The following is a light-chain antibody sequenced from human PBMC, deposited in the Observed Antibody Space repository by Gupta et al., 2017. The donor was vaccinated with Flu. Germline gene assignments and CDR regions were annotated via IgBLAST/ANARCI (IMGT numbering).Light chain of an antibody. J-gene: IGKJ4*01. CDR3: QQYYSTPLT. CDR2: WAS. Sequence: DIVMTQSPDSLAVSLGARATINCKSSQSILYSSNNNNYLAWYQHKPGQPPKLLIYWASTRESGVPDRFSGSGSGTDFTLTISSLQAEDVAVYYCQQYYSTPLTFGGGTKVEIK. V-gene: IGKV4-1*01. CDR1: QSILYSSNNNNY.